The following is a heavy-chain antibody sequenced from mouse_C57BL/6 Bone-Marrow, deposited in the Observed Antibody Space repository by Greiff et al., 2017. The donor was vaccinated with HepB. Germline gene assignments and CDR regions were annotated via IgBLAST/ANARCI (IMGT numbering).Heavy chain of an antibody. CDR2: ISDGGSYT. CDR3: ARDAPYYFDY. V-gene: IGHV5-4*01. J-gene: IGHJ2*01. Sequence: EVKLMESGGGLVKPGGSLKLSCAASGFTFSSYAMSWVRQTPEKRLEWVATISDGGSYTYYPENVKGRFTISRDNAKNNLYLQMSHLKSEDTAMYYCARDAPYYFDYWGQGTTLTVSS. CDR1: GFTFSSYA.